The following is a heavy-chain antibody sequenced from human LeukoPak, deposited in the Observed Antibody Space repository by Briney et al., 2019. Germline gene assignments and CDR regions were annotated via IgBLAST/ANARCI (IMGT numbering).Heavy chain of an antibody. CDR3: AKSSYCGGDCYWGLFDS. CDR2: ISSSSDYI. J-gene: IGHJ4*02. CDR1: GFIFSNYG. Sequence: GGSLRLSCVTSGFIFSNYGMTWVRQAPGKGLEWVSSISSSSDYIYYSDSVKGRFTVSRDNTDNSMSLQMNSLRADDTAVYYCAKSSYCGGDCYWGLFDSWGQGTLVTVSS. D-gene: IGHD2-21*02. V-gene: IGHV3-21*01.